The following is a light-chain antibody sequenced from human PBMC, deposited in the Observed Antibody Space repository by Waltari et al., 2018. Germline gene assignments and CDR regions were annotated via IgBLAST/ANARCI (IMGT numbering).Light chain of an antibody. Sequence: QTVVTQEPSLTVSPGGTVTLTCASSAGAVTSGYSPNWFQQKPGQAPRALIYTTNNKHSWTPARFSGSLLGDKAALTLSGVQPEDEAEYYCLVYYGGAWVFGGGTKLTVL. CDR3: LVYYGGAWV. J-gene: IGLJ3*02. CDR1: AGAVTSGYS. CDR2: TTN. V-gene: IGLV7-43*01.